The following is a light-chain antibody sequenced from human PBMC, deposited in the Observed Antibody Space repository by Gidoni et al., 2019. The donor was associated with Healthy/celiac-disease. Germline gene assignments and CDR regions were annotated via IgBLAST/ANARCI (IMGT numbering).Light chain of an antibody. CDR2: AAS. CDR1: QSISSY. Sequence: DIQLTQSPSSLSASVGDRVTITFRASQSISSYLNWYQQKPGKAPKLLIYAASSLQSGVPSRFSGSGAGTDFTLTISSLQTEDFATYYCKQSYSTPPTFXPXTKVDIK. V-gene: IGKV1-39*01. CDR3: KQSYSTPPT. J-gene: IGKJ3*01.